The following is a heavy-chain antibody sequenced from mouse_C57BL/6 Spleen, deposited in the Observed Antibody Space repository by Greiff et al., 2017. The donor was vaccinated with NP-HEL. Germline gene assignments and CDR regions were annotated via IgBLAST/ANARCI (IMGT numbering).Heavy chain of an antibody. CDR1: GYTFTSYW. CDR2: IDPSDSET. CDR3: ARELLSGFAY. V-gene: IGHV1-52*01. Sequence: VQLQQPGAELVRPGSSVKLSCKASGYTFTSYWMHWVKQRPIQGLEWIGNIDPSDSETHYTQKFKDKATLTVDKSSSTAYMQLSSLTSEDSAVYYCARELLSGFAYWGQGTLVTVSA. D-gene: IGHD2-1*01. J-gene: IGHJ3*01.